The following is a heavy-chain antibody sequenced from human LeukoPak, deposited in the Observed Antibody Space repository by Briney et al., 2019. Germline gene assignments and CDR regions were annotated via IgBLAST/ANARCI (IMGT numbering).Heavy chain of an antibody. V-gene: IGHV3-23*01. CDR1: GFTFSSYA. CDR3: AKGTYSSGWYAVDY. Sequence: PTGGSLRLSCAASGFTFSSYAMSWVRQAPGKGLEWVSAISGSGGSTYYAGSVKGRFTISRDNSKNTLYLQMNSLRAEDTAVYYCAKGTYSSGWYAVDYWGQGTLVTVSS. J-gene: IGHJ4*02. CDR2: ISGSGGST. D-gene: IGHD6-19*01.